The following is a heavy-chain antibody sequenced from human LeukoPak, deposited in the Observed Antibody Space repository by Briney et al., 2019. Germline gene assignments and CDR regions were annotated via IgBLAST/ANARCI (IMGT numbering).Heavy chain of an antibody. CDR3: PRDLRGYGACDVG. CDR2: TKEQGSAK. J-gene: IGHJ1*01. CDR1: GLTVISFG. V-gene: IGHV3-7*04. Sequence: TGRSPRAACSDSGLTVISFGMSRVHQATGKGLYWVANTKEQGSAKYSVDSVKGRLTISKDNAKDTLYRQMTSLRAEDTADYYCPRDLRGYGACDVGWGKGNLVTDSS. D-gene: IGHD5-12*01.